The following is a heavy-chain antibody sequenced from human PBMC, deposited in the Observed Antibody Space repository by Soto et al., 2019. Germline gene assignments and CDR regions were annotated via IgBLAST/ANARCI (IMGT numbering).Heavy chain of an antibody. CDR1: GCSISSGGYS. CDR2: IYHSGST. V-gene: IGHV4-30-2*01. Sequence: SETLSLTCAVSGCSISSGGYSWSWIRQPPGKGLEWIGYIYHSGSTYYNPSLKSRVTISVDRSKNQFSLKLTSVTAADTAVYYCARDGDYFGSGSPPLLSKWGQGTLVTVSS. J-gene: IGHJ4*02. CDR3: ARDGDYFGSGSPPLLSK. D-gene: IGHD3-10*01.